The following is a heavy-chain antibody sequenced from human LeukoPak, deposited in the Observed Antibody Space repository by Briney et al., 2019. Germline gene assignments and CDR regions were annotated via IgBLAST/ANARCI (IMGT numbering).Heavy chain of an antibody. V-gene: IGHV3-23*01. D-gene: IGHD5-12*01. Sequence: QTGGSLRLSCAASGFTFCIYAMTWVPQAPGKGLQCVSAITGSGGSTYYADSVKGRFTISRDNVKNTLYLRMNGLRAEDTAVYYCAALPRGPTGYVGYGGGDYWGQGTLVTVCS. CDR3: AALPRGPTGYVGYGGGDY. CDR2: ITGSGGST. J-gene: IGHJ4*02. CDR1: GFTFCIYA.